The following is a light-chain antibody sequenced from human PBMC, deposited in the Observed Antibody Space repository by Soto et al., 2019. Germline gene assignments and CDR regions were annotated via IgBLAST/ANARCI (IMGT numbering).Light chain of an antibody. V-gene: IGKV3-20*01. CDR1: QSVSNNY. CDR2: AAS. J-gene: IGKJ5*01. CDR3: RQYLGSPGIT. Sequence: EIVLTQSPGTLSLSPGERATLSCRASQSVSNNYLAWYQQKPGQAPRLLIYAASSRATGIPDRFSGSGSWTDFALTISRLEPEDFAVYFCRQYLGSPGITFGQGTRLEIK.